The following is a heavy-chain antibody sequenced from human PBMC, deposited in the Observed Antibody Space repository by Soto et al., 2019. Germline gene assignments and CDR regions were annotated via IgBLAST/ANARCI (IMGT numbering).Heavy chain of an antibody. D-gene: IGHD5-18*01. Sequence: GGSLRLSCAGSGFTFSSYWMSWVRQAPGTGLEWVANIKQDGSEKYYVDSVKGRFTISRDNAKNSLYLQMNSLRAEDTAVYYCARVVQLWPNDAFDIWGQGTMVTVSS. CDR3: ARVVQLWPNDAFDI. J-gene: IGHJ3*02. CDR1: GFTFSSYW. CDR2: IKQDGSEK. V-gene: IGHV3-7*03.